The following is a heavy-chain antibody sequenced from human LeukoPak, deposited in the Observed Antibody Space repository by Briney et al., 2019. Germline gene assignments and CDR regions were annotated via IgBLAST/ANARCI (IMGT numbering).Heavy chain of an antibody. CDR1: GGTFSSYA. V-gene: IGHV1-69*04. D-gene: IGHD1-26*01. Sequence: ASVKVSCQDSGGTFSSYAISWVRPAPGQGLEWMGRIIPILGIANYAQKFQGSVTITADKSTSTADMELNSRGSEDTAVYYCARVGATTVFDYWGQGTLVTVSS. J-gene: IGHJ4*02. CDR2: IIPILGIA. CDR3: ARVGATTVFDY.